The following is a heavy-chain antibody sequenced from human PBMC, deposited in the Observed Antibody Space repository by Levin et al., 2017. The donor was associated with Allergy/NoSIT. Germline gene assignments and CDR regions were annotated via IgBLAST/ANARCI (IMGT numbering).Heavy chain of an antibody. CDR2: INPNSGGT. D-gene: IGHD4-17*01. Sequence: ASVKVSCKASGYTFTGYYMHWVRQAPGQGLEWMGWINPNSGGTNYAQKFQGRVTMTRDTSISTAYMELSRLRSDDTAVYYCARENDYGDYAPLNPWGQGTLVTVSS. J-gene: IGHJ5*02. CDR1: GYTFTGYY. CDR3: ARENDYGDYAPLNP. V-gene: IGHV1-2*02.